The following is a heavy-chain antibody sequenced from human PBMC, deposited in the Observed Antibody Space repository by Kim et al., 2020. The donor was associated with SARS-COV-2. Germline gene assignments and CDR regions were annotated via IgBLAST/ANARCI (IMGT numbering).Heavy chain of an antibody. V-gene: IGHV4-39*01. D-gene: IGHD3-3*01. CDR3: ARHDWRGWDGFDL. J-gene: IGHJ3*01. Sequence: SETLSLTCSVSGGSISNDNTFWGWIRQPPGKGLEWIGSIHYSGTTYCNPSLKSRLTISVDTSKNQFSLKLTSVTAADTAVFYCARHDWRGWDGFDLWGQGTVVTVSS. CDR2: IHYSGTT. CDR1: GGSISNDNTF.